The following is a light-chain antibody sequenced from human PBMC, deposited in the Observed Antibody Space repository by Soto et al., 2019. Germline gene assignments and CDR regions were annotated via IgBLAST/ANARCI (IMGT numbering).Light chain of an antibody. J-gene: IGLJ1*01. V-gene: IGLV2-14*01. CDR3: SSYTSIRTPFYV. CDR2: DVN. Sequence: QSVLTQPASVSGSPGQSITISCTRTSSDGGGYNSVSWYQQHPGKAPKLLIYDVNNRPSGVSNRFSASKSGDTASLTISGLQPEDEADYYCSSYTSIRTPFYVFGTATKLTVL. CDR1: SSDGGGYNS.